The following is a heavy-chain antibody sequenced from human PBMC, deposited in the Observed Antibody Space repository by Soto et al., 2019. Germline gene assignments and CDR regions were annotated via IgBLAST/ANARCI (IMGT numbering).Heavy chain of an antibody. Sequence: QVQLVQSGAEVKKPGASVKVSCKASGYTFTSYGISWVRQAPGQGLEWMGWISAHNGNTNYAQTLQGRVTLTTDTSTSTADMELRSLRSDDTAGYYCARDLPPVDYWGQGTLVTVSS. CDR3: ARDLPPVDY. CDR1: GYTFTSYG. V-gene: IGHV1-18*01. CDR2: ISAHNGNT. J-gene: IGHJ4*02.